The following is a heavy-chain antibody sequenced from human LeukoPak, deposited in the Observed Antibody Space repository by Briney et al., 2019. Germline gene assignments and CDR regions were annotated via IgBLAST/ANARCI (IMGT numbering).Heavy chain of an antibody. J-gene: IGHJ6*03. V-gene: IGHV4-59*01. Sequence: SETLSLTCTVSGGSISSYYWSWIRQPPGKGLEWIGYIYYSGSTNYNPSLKSRVTISVDTSKNQFSLKLSSVTAADTAVYYCARGMKVGVVTYYYMDVRGKGTTVTVSS. CDR2: IYYSGST. D-gene: IGHD3-3*01. CDR1: GGSISSYY. CDR3: ARGMKVGVVTYYYMDV.